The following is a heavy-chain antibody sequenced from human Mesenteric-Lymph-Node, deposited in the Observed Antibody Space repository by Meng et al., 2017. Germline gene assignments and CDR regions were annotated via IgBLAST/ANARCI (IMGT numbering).Heavy chain of an antibody. Sequence: VQPPKRGAGLLEADETLSVTWAGKGGSLTGGYWNWIRQPPGKGLEWIGEINHSGSTNYNPSLKSRVTISVDTSKNQFSLKLSSVTAADTAVYYCARGRGYGDYGSLYWGQGTLVTVSS. D-gene: IGHD4-17*01. CDR1: GGSLTGGY. CDR2: INHSGST. CDR3: ARGRGYGDYGSLY. J-gene: IGHJ4*02. V-gene: IGHV4-34*02.